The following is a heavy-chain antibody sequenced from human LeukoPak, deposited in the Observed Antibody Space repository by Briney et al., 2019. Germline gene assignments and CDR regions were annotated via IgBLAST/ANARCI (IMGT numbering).Heavy chain of an antibody. CDR2: IYHSGST. D-gene: IGHD3-10*01. Sequence: SETLSLTCAVSGGSISSSNWWSWIRQPPGKGLEWIGEIYHSGSTNYNPSLKSRVTISVDKSKTQFSLKLSSVTAADTAVYYCARGYGSGSYYSNNWFDPWGQGTLVTVSS. CDR1: GGSISSSNW. J-gene: IGHJ5*02. V-gene: IGHV4-4*02. CDR3: ARGYGSGSYYSNNWFDP.